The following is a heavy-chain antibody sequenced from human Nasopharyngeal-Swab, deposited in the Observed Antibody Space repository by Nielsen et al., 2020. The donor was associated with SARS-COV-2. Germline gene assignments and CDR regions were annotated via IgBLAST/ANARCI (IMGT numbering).Heavy chain of an antibody. J-gene: IGHJ3*02. CDR2: ISASGGST. CDR1: GFTFNIYA. D-gene: IGHD3-10*01. CDR3: AKDVVVRGDAFDI. Sequence: GRSLRLSCIASGFTFNIYAMAWVRRTPGRGLQWVSGISASGGSTYYTDSVKGRFAVSRDNSRNTLYLQMHSLRVEDTALYYCAKDVVVRGDAFDIWGQGTMVTVSS. V-gene: IGHV3-23*01.